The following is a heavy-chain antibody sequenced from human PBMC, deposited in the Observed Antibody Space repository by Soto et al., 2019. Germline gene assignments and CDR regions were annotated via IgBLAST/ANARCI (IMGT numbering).Heavy chain of an antibody. Sequence: EVQLVESGGGLVKPGGSLRLSCAASGFTFSSYSMNWVRQAPGKGLEWVSSISSSSSYIYYADSVKGRFTISRDNAKNSLYLQMNSLRAEDTAVYYCARARERRNWYCDLWGRGTLVTVSS. CDR1: GFTFSSYS. V-gene: IGHV3-21*01. CDR2: ISSSSSYI. J-gene: IGHJ2*01. D-gene: IGHD1-26*01. CDR3: ARARERRNWYCDL.